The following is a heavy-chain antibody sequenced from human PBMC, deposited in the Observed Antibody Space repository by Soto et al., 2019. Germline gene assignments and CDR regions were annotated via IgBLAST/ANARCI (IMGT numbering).Heavy chain of an antibody. J-gene: IGHJ4*02. D-gene: IGHD3-22*01. Sequence: EVQLLESGGGLVQPGGSLRLSCAASGITISNYPMSWVRQAPGKGLDWVSGISGSGDRTYYADSAKGRFTISKDMSRNSLSLQLDSLGVEATAVYFCVKDDGGYPSTAPHWGQGTLVTVSS. CDR2: ISGSGDRT. CDR1: GITISNYP. CDR3: VKDDGGYPSTAPH. V-gene: IGHV3-23*01.